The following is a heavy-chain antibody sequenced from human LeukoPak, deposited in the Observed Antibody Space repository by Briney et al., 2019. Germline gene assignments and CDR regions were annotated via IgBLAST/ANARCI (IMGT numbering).Heavy chain of an antibody. CDR3: ARDSGSEYAFDL. CDR1: GFTFSSYW. CDR2: IKQDGSEK. Sequence: GGSLRLSCAASGFTFSSYWMSWVRQAPGKGLEWVANIKQDGSEKYYVDSVKGRFTMSRDNAKNSLLLQMNSLRAEDTAVYYCARDSGSEYAFDLWGQGTLVTVSS. D-gene: IGHD6-13*01. J-gene: IGHJ3*01. V-gene: IGHV3-7*01.